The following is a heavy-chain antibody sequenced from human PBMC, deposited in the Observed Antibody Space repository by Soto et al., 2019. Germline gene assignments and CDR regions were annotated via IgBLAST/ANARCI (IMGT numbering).Heavy chain of an antibody. D-gene: IGHD5-18*01. CDR3: ARDRRDGDTL. CDR2: IYRGGEI. J-gene: IGHJ4*02. CDR1: ESNVANYS. V-gene: IGHV3-66*01. Sequence: EVQVVESGGGLVQPGGLLRLSFEASESNVANYSMSWFRQAPGKGLEWVSVIYRGGEIYYADSVQGRFTTSRDISRNSLDLQMNSLRVDDTAVYYCARDRRDGDTLWGQGVVVTVSS.